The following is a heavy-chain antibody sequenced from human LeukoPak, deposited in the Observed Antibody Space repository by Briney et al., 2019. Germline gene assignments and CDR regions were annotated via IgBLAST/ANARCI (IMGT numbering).Heavy chain of an antibody. J-gene: IGHJ4*02. CDR2: SSTHGSDE. CDR1: GFTFTSLP. V-gene: IGHV3-30*04. CDR3: AMDYYDSNGYSRGWDY. Sequence: GGSLRLSCAASGFTFTSLPLHWVRQAPGKGLEWVAVSSTHGSDEYYADSVKGRFTVFSDNSKKTVYLQMDSLRAEDTAIYHCAMDYYDSNGYSRGWDYWGQGTLVTVSS. D-gene: IGHD3-22*01.